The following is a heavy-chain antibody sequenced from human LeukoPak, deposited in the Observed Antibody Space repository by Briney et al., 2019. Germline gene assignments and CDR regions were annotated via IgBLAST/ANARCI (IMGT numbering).Heavy chain of an antibody. CDR3: AKGTRGYSYGWVY. Sequence: GGSLRLSCAASGFTFSSSEMNWVRQAPGKGQEWVSYISSSGSTIYYADSVKGRFTISRDNAKNSLYLQMNSLRAEDTALYYCAKGTRGYSYGWVYWGQGTLVTVSS. V-gene: IGHV3-48*03. D-gene: IGHD5-18*01. CDR1: GFTFSSSE. J-gene: IGHJ4*02. CDR2: ISSSGSTI.